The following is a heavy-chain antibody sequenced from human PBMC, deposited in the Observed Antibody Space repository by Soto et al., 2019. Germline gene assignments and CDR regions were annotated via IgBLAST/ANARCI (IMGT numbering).Heavy chain of an antibody. J-gene: IGHJ4*02. V-gene: IGHV1-2*02. CDR1: GNTHTIYF. CDR2: INSVSGGP. CDR3: ARGGSYYAH. D-gene: IGHD1-26*01. Sequence: QVQLVQSGAEMKQPGASVRVSCKASGNTHTIYFIHWLRQAPGQGLEWMGWINSVSGGPNFAHKFQCRVTMTRDTSTTTAFMALSGLTSDDRAVYYCARGGSYYAHWGQGTLVTVSS.